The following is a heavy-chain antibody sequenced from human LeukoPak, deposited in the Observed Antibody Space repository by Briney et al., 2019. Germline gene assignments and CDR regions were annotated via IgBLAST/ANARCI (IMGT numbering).Heavy chain of an antibody. D-gene: IGHD1-26*01. Sequence: ASVKVSCKASGYTFTSYGISWVRQAPGQGLEWMGWISAYNGNTNYAQKLQGRVTMTTDTSTSTAYMELRSLRSDDTAVYYCARDRAGWELPQQDYWGQGTLATVSS. J-gene: IGHJ4*02. CDR1: GYTFTSYG. CDR3: ARDRAGWELPQQDY. V-gene: IGHV1-18*01. CDR2: ISAYNGNT.